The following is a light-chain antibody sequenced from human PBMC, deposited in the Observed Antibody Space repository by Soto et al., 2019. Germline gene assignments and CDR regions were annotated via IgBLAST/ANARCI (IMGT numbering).Light chain of an antibody. CDR3: QQYYITPLT. CDR2: WAT. Sequence: DIVMTQAPDSLAVSLGERATINCKSSQSVLYSTNNKNYLAWYQQKPGQPPKLLIYWATTRESGVPDRFSGSGSGTDFTLTISSLQAEDVAVDYCQQYYITPLTFGGGTKVEIK. CDR1: QSVLYSTNNKNY. J-gene: IGKJ4*01. V-gene: IGKV4-1*01.